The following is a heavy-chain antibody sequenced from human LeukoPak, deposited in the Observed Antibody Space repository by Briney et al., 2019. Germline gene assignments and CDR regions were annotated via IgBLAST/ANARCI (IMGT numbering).Heavy chain of an antibody. Sequence: SGGSLRLSCAASGFTFSSYWMSWVRQAPGKGLEWVANIKQDGSEKYYVDSVKGRFTISRDNAKNSLYLQMNSLRAEDTAVYYCARVYIGGSSWFPPKYFYYYYYMDVWGKGTTVTVSS. J-gene: IGHJ6*03. CDR2: IKQDGSEK. CDR1: GFTFSSYW. D-gene: IGHD6-13*01. V-gene: IGHV3-7*01. CDR3: ARVYIGGSSWFPPKYFYYYYYMDV.